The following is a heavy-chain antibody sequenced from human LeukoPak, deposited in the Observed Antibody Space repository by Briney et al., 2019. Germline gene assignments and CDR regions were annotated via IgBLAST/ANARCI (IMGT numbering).Heavy chain of an antibody. CDR3: ASDLRGAAY. CDR1: GFTFDDYA. V-gene: IGHV3-9*01. D-gene: IGHD3-10*01. CDR2: ISWNSGSI. Sequence: GRSLRLSCAASGFTFDDYAMHWVRQAPGKGLEWVSGISWNSGSIGYADSVKGRFTISRDNAKNSLYLQMNSLRAEDTAVYYCASDLRGAAYWGQGTLVTVSS. J-gene: IGHJ4*02.